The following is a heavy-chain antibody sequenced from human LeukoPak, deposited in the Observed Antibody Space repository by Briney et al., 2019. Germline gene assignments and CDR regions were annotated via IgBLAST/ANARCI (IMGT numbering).Heavy chain of an antibody. V-gene: IGHV4-38-2*02. CDR1: GYSISSGYY. D-gene: IGHD4-17*01. Sequence: SETLSLTCAVSGYSISSGYYWGWIRQPPGKGLEWIGSMHHSGSSYYNPSLKSRITISLDTSKNQFSLELSSVTAADTAVYYCARDLYGDYLNWFDPWGQGTLVTVSS. J-gene: IGHJ5*02. CDR3: ARDLYGDYLNWFDP. CDR2: MHHSGSS.